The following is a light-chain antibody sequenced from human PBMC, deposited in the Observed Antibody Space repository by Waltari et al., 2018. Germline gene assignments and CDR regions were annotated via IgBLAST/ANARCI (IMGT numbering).Light chain of an antibody. J-gene: IGKJ5*01. CDR1: QDIMNY. CDR2: DTS. V-gene: IGKV1-33*01. CDR3: QQYDSVPPT. Sequence: DITMTQSPSSLSAFIGDRVTLTCQASQDIMNYLNWYQQRPGKAPNLLIYDTSNLETGGPSRFSGSGSGTHFILTIDRLQPEDIATYYCQQYDSVPPTFGQGTRLEIK.